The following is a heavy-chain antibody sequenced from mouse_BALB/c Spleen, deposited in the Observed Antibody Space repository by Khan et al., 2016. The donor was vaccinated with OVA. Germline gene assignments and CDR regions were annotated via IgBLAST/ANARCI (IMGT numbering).Heavy chain of an antibody. D-gene: IGHD1-2*01. Sequence: VQLKESGPGLVKPSQSLSLTCTVTGHSITSGYGWNWIRQFPGNKLEWMGYISYSGSTNYNPSLKSRISITRDTSKNQFFLQLNSVTTEDTATXYCARTARIKYWGQGTTLTVSS. V-gene: IGHV3-2*02. CDR3: ARTARIKY. CDR1: GHSITSGYG. CDR2: ISYSGST. J-gene: IGHJ2*01.